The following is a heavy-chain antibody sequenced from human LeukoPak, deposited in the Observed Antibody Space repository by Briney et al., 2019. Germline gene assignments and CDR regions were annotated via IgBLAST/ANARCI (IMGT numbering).Heavy chain of an antibody. V-gene: IGHV1-18*01. CDR1: GYTFTSYG. D-gene: IGHD4-23*01. CDR3: ARDKLFEEGGNSEDFDY. Sequence: ASVKVSCKASGYTFTSYGISWVRQAPGQGLEWMGWISAYNGNTNYAQKLQGRVTMTTDTSTSTAYMELRSLRSDDTAVYCCARDKLFEEGGNSEDFDYWGQGTLVTVSS. J-gene: IGHJ4*02. CDR2: ISAYNGNT.